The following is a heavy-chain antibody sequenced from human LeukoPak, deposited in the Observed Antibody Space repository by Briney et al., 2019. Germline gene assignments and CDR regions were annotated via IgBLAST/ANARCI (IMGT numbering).Heavy chain of an antibody. CDR3: ARVAYCGGDCYSGAFDI. Sequence: GGSLRLSCAASGFTFSSYAMHWVRQAPGKGLEWVAVISYDGSNKYYADSGKGRFAISRDNSKNTLYLQMNSLRAEDTAVYYCARVAYCGGDCYSGAFDIWGQGTMVTVSS. CDR2: ISYDGSNK. J-gene: IGHJ3*02. CDR1: GFTFSSYA. D-gene: IGHD2-21*02. V-gene: IGHV3-30*09.